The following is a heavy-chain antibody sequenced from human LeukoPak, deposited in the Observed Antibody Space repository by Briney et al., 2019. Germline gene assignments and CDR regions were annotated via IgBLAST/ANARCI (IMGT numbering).Heavy chain of an antibody. J-gene: IGHJ6*02. V-gene: IGHV3-74*01. D-gene: IGHD3-3*01. CDR3: ARADYYDFWSGHPVYYGMDV. Sequence: PGGSLRLSCAASGLTFSKYWMNWVRQAPGKGLVWVSRVNGDGRSTNYADSVKGRFTISRDNAKNSLYLQMNSLRAEDTAVYYCARADYYDFWSGHPVYYGMDVWGQGTTVTVSS. CDR2: VNGDGRST. CDR1: GLTFSKYW.